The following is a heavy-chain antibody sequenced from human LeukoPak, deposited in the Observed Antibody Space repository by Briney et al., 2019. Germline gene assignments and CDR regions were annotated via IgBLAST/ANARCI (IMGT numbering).Heavy chain of an antibody. Sequence: PGGSLRLSCAASGFTFDDYGMSWVRQAPGKGLEWVSAINWNGGSTGYADSVKGRFTISRDNAKNSLYLQMNSLRAEDTAVYYCAKLYSGYDPDAFDIWGQGTMVTVSS. J-gene: IGHJ3*02. CDR2: INWNGGST. D-gene: IGHD5-12*01. V-gene: IGHV3-20*04. CDR1: GFTFDDYG. CDR3: AKLYSGYDPDAFDI.